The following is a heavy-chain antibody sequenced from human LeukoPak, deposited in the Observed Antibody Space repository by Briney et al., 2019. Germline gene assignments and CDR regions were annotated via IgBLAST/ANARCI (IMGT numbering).Heavy chain of an antibody. D-gene: IGHD2-15*01. Sequence: PSETLSLTCNVSGDSMSSYYWSWIRQPPGKGLEWIGYIYYTGTTSYNPSLKSRVTISVDTSKNQFSLKLSSVTAADRAVYYCARGDSSYDFWGQGTLVTVSS. J-gene: IGHJ4*02. V-gene: IGHV4-59*01. CDR3: ARGDSSYDF. CDR1: GDSMSSYY. CDR2: IYYTGTT.